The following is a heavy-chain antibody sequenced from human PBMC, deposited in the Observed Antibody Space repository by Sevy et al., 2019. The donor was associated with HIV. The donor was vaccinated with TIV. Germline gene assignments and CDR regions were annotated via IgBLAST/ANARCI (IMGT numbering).Heavy chain of an antibody. CDR1: GFTFNNAW. CDR3: TTPSPWAGYSYYGVDV. J-gene: IGHJ6*02. D-gene: IGHD2-15*01. Sequence: GGSLRLSCVVSGFTFNNAWMNWVRQAPGKGPEWVGRIKSKADGGTSDYAAPVQGRFTISRDDSKNTMYLQMNSLKTEDTAVYYCTTPSPWAGYSYYGVDVWGQGATVTVSS. CDR2: IKSKADGGTS. V-gene: IGHV3-15*07.